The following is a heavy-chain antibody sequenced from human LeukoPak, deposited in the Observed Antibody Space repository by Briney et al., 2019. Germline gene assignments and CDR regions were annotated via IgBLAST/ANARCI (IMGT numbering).Heavy chain of an antibody. D-gene: IGHD6-13*01. CDR2: ISYSGST. J-gene: IGHJ5*01. Sequence: SETLSLTCTVSGGSISSRGYYFGWIRQPPGKWLECIGSISYSGSTYYNPSLKSPVTVSADTSKNQFSLKLSSVTAADTAVYYCARGAAAGIDSWGQGILVTVSS. V-gene: IGHV4-39*01. CDR3: ARGAAAGIDS. CDR1: GGSISSRGYY.